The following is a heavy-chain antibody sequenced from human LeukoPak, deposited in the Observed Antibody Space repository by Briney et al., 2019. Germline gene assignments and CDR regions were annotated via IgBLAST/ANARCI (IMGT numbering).Heavy chain of an antibody. J-gene: IGHJ4*02. V-gene: IGHV1-69*04. D-gene: IGHD3-3*01. CDR2: IIPILGIA. Sequence: SVKVSCKASGGTFSSYAISWVRQAPGQGLEWMGRIIPILGIANYAQKFQGRVTITADKSTSTAYMELSSLRSEDTAVYYCARLAFWGGYYYPDYWGQGTLVTVSS. CDR3: ARLAFWGGYYYPDY. CDR1: GGTFSSYA.